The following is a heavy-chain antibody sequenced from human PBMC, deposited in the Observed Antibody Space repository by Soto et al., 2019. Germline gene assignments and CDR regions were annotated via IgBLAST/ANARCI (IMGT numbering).Heavy chain of an antibody. J-gene: IGHJ4*02. D-gene: IGHD4-17*01. CDR3: AKDLTVITSEFGY. Sequence: PGGSLRLSCAASGFSFSNSGMHWVRQAPTKGLEWLAVIWYDGSKKYYANSVKGRFTISRDNSKNTLYLQMTSLRAEDTAVYYCAKDLTVITSEFGYWGQGTLVTVSS. CDR1: GFSFSNSG. V-gene: IGHV3-33*06. CDR2: IWYDGSKK.